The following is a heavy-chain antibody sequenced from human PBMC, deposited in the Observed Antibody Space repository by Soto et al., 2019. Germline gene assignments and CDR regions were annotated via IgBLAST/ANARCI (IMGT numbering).Heavy chain of an antibody. CDR3: AKDLGIAVAGTVWSYYYYYGMDV. D-gene: IGHD6-19*01. CDR2: ISYDGSNK. CDR1: GFTFSSYG. Sequence: PGGSLRLSCAASGFTFSSYGMHWVRQAPGKGLEWVAVISYDGSNKYYADSVKGRFTISRDNSKNTLYLQMNNLRAEDTAVYYCAKDLGIAVAGTVWSYYYYYGMDVWGQGTTVTVSS. V-gene: IGHV3-30*18. J-gene: IGHJ6*02.